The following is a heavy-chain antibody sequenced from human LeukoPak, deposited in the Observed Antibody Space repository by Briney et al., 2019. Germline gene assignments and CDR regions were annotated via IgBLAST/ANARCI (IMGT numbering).Heavy chain of an antibody. CDR3: ARTEVLRDYDYVWGSYRSPHFDY. D-gene: IGHD3-16*02. J-gene: IGHJ4*02. V-gene: IGHV4-39*01. Sequence: SETLSLTCTVSGGSIRSSYYYWGWIRQPPGKGLEWIGSIYDSGSTYYNPSLKSRVTISVDTSKNQFSLKLNSVTAADTAVYYCARTEVLRDYDYVWGSYRSPHFDYWGQGTLVTVSS. CDR2: IYDSGST. CDR1: GGSIRSSYYY.